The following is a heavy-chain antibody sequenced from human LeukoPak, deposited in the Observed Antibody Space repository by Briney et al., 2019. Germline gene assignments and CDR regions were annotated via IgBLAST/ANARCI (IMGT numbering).Heavy chain of an antibody. V-gene: IGHV4-59*01. CDR3: ARFPRGFYYDSSGYHYYYMDV. CDR1: GGSISSYY. CDR2: IYYSGST. J-gene: IGHJ6*03. D-gene: IGHD3-22*01. Sequence: PSETLSLTCTVSGGSISSYYWSWIRQPPGKVLEWIGYIYYSGSTNYNPSLKSRVTISVDTSKNQFSLKLSSVTAADTAVYYCARFPRGFYYDSSGYHYYYMDVWGKGTTVTVSS.